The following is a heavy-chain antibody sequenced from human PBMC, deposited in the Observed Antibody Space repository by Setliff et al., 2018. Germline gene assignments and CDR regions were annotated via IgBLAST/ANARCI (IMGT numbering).Heavy chain of an antibody. D-gene: IGHD2-2*01. CDR1: GFTFDSHA. V-gene: IGHV3-33*06. CDR3: AKAESSTAASTPIDY. CDR2: IWDDGGNK. Sequence: GGSLRLSCAASGFTFDSHAMAWVRQAPGKGLEWVAVIWDDGGNKYHADSVKGRFTISRDNSNNILYLQMNNLRAEDTALYYCAKAESSTAASTPIDYWGRGILVTVSS. J-gene: IGHJ4*02.